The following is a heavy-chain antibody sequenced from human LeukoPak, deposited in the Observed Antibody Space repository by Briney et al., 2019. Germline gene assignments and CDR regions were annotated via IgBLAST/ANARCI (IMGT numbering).Heavy chain of an antibody. D-gene: IGHD3-16*02. CDR1: SYSISSDYY. V-gene: IGHV4-38-2*01. J-gene: IGHJ3*02. Sequence: SGTLTLTCAVSSYSISSDYYWGWIRQPPGKGLEWIGTIFYSGSTYYNPSLNSRVAISVDTSKNQFSLKLSSVTAKDTAVYHCARHSQWGVIPWAFDIWGQGTMVTVSS. CDR3: ARHSQWGVIPWAFDI. CDR2: IFYSGST.